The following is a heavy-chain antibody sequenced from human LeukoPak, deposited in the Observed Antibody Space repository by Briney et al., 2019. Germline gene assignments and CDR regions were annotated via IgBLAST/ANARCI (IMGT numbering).Heavy chain of an antibody. CDR2: IYHSGST. V-gene: IGHV4-38-2*02. J-gene: IGHJ5*02. Sequence: SETLSLTCTVSGYSISSGYYWGWIRQPPGKGLEWIGSIYHSGSTYYNPSLKSRVTISVDTSKNQFSLKLSSVTAADTAVYYCARYHMVNRGVNWFDPWGQGILVTVSS. CDR1: GYSISSGYY. D-gene: IGHD4-23*01. CDR3: ARYHMVNRGVNWFDP.